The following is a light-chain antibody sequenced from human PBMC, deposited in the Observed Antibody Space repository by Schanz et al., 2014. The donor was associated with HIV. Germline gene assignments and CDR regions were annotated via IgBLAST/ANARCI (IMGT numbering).Light chain of an antibody. J-gene: IGLJ3*02. Sequence: QSALTQPASVSGSPGQSIAISCTGTNSDIGAYNYVSWYQQHPDKAPKLIIYDVNNRPSGVSNRFSGSKSGNTASLTISGLQAEDEADYYCSSYRSYSTLEGVFGGGTKLTVL. CDR1: NSDIGAYNY. V-gene: IGLV2-14*03. CDR2: DVN. CDR3: SSYRSYSTLEGV.